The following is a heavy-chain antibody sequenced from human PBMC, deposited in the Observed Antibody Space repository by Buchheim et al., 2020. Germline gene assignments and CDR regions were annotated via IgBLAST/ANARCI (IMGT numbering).Heavy chain of an antibody. V-gene: IGHV3-48*03. J-gene: IGHJ4*02. D-gene: IGHD3-10*01. CDR2: ISSRGSTI. Sequence: EVQLVESGGGLVQPGGSLRLSCAASGFTFSSYEMNWVRQAPGKGLEWVSYISSRGSTINYADSVKGRFTISRDNAKNSLYLQMNSLRAEDTAVYYCARVEYYGSGSPGIDWGQGTL. CDR3: ARVEYYGSGSPGID. CDR1: GFTFSSYE.